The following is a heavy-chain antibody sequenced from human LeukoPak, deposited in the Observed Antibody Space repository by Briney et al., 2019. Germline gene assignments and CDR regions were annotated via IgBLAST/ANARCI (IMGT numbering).Heavy chain of an antibody. CDR2: INHSGST. V-gene: IGHV4-34*01. CDR1: GGSFSGYY. CDR3: VSRDDILTGYY. D-gene: IGHD3-9*01. Sequence: PSETLSLTCAVYGGSFSGYYWSWIRQPPGKGLEWIGEINHSGSTNYNPPLKSRVTISVDTSKNQFSLKLSSVTAADTAVYYCVSRDDILTGYYWGQGTLVTVSS. J-gene: IGHJ4*02.